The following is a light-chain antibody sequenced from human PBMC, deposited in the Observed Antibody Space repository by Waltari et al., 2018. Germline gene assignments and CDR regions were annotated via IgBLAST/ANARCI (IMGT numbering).Light chain of an antibody. V-gene: IGLV3-21*02. CDR3: QVWDNYADLVI. CDR2: DDD. Sequence: SSVLTQPPSVLVAPGQTATITCGGNNIGSKSVHWYQQKPGQAPVLVVYDDDVRPPGIPERISGSNSANTASLTINRVEVGDEAAYFCQVWDNYADLVIFGGGTKLTVL. J-gene: IGLJ2*01. CDR1: NIGSKS.